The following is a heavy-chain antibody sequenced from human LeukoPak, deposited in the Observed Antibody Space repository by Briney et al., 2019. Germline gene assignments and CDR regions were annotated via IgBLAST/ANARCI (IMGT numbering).Heavy chain of an antibody. J-gene: IGHJ4*02. CDR3: TRDPTEYVGASAD. Sequence: GGSLRLSCAASGFTFSSYAMHWVRQAPGKGLEWVAVISYDGSNKYYADSVKGRFTISRDNSKNTLYLQMNSLGVDDTAVYYCTRDPTEYVGASADWGQGTLVTVSS. D-gene: IGHD1-26*01. V-gene: IGHV3-30*04. CDR1: GFTFSSYA. CDR2: ISYDGSNK.